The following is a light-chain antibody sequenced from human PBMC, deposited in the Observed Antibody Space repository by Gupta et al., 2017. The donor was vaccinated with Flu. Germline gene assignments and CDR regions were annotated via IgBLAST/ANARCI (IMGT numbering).Light chain of an antibody. V-gene: IGLV2-14*03. Sequence: QSGVTQPASVSGSPGQSLTISCTGTSLDIGTYNYVSWYQQHPGKAPKLMIYEVTNRPSGVSNRFSGSKFGNTASLTISGLQGEDEAHYYCTSFTTSSTWVFGGGTKLTVL. CDR1: SLDIGTYNY. CDR2: EVT. CDR3: TSFTTSSTWV. J-gene: IGLJ3*02.